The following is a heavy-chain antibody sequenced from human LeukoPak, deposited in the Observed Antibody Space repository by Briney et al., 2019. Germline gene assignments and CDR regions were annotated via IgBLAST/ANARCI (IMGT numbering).Heavy chain of an antibody. D-gene: IGHD6-13*01. V-gene: IGHV3-74*01. Sequence: PGGSLRLSCAASGFTFNNYWMHWVRQAPGKGLVWVSRINSDGSSTAYADSVKGRFTISRDNAKNTLYLQMNSLRAEDTAVYYCANGYSSTYYNALVIRGQGTMVTVSS. CDR3: ANGYSSTYYNALVI. J-gene: IGHJ3*02. CDR1: GFTFNNYW. CDR2: INSDGSST.